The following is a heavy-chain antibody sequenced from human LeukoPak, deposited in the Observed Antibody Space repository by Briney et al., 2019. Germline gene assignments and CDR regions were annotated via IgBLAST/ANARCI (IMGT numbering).Heavy chain of an antibody. CDR2: VSAYNFGT. Sequence: ASVQFSSRTSGYPFTSYGITWVRRAPGQGPEWMGWVSAYNFGTDYAQKFQGRVTMTADTSTGTVYMELRSLKSDDTAIYYCTRCWSFDRGYCDFWGQGTLVTVSS. CDR1: GYPFTSYG. CDR3: TRCWSFDRGYCDF. V-gene: IGHV1-18*01. J-gene: IGHJ4*02.